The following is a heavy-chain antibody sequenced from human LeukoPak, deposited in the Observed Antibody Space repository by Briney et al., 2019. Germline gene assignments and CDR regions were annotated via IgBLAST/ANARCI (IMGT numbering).Heavy chain of an antibody. D-gene: IGHD6-19*01. CDR3: AREPDPYSSGWYDDAFDI. V-gene: IGHV1-69*04. Sequence: SVKVSCKASGGTFSSYAISWVRQAPGQGLEWMGRIIPILGIANYAQKFQGRVTITADKSTSTAYMELSSLRSEDTAVYYCAREPDPYSSGWYDDAFDIWGQGTMVTVSS. CDR2: IIPILGIA. CDR1: GGTFSSYA. J-gene: IGHJ3*02.